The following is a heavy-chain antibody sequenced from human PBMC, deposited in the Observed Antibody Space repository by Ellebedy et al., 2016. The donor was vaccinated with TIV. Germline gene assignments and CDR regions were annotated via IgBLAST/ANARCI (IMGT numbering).Heavy chain of an antibody. J-gene: IGHJ3*02. CDR1: ELTVSSNY. D-gene: IGHD2-8*01. CDR2: IGIDSTT. CDR3: ARETFNDVDLNVWGLFDI. V-gene: IGHV3-66*01. Sequence: GESLKISCAASELTVSSNYMSWVRQAPGKGLEWVSVIGIDSTTYYADSVKGRFTISRDKSKNTLYIEMNSLRAEDTAVYYCARETFNDVDLNVWGLFDIWGQGTMVTVSS.